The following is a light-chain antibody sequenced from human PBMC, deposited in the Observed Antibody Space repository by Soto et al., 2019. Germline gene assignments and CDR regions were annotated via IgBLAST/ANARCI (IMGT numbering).Light chain of an antibody. V-gene: IGKV3-20*01. J-gene: IGKJ1*01. CDR2: GAS. Sequence: EIVLTQSPGTLSLSPGQRAILSCRASQSVRGSNLAWYQQRPGQAPRLLIYGASFRATGIPDRFSGSGSGTDFTLTISRLAREDFALYYCQQYGASPKTFGQGTKVEIK. CDR1: QSVRGSN. CDR3: QQYGASPKT.